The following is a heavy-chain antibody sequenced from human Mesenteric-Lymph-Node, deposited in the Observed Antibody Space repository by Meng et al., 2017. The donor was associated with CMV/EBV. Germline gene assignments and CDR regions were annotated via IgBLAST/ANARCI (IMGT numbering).Heavy chain of an antibody. CDR3: ASRDDWAFDR. V-gene: IGHV3-23*01. J-gene: IGHJ3*01. CDR2: ISGSDGST. CDR1: GFTFSSYA. D-gene: IGHD3-9*01. Sequence: GESLKISCAASGFTFSSYAMSWVRQAPGKGLEWVSAISGSDGSTYYADSVKGRFTISRDNSKNTLYLQMNSLRAEDTAVYYCASRDDWAFDRWGRGTMVTVSS.